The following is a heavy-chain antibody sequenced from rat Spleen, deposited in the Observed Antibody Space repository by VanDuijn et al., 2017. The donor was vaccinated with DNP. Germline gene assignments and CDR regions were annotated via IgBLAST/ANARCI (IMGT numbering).Heavy chain of an antibody. D-gene: IGHD1-6*01. CDR3: TREGLRASDY. CDR2: INEDSGTI. Sequence: EVKLVESGGGLVQPGRSLKLSCAASGFNFNDYWMGWVRQAPGKGLEWIGEINEDSGTINYTPSLKDKFTISRDNVQNTLYLQMSKLGSEDTAIYYCTREGLRASDYWGQGVMVTVSS. J-gene: IGHJ2*01. CDR1: GFNFNDYW. V-gene: IGHV4-2*01.